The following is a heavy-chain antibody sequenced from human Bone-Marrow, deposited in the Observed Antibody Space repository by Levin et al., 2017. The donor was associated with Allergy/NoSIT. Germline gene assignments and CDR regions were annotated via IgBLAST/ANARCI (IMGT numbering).Heavy chain of an antibody. J-gene: IGHJ6*02. CDR3: ASRSYDDFWSGSPAMDV. CDR2: IYASKST. CDR1: GASVRTTSYY. V-gene: IGHV4-61*03. Sequence: LSQTLSLPCTVSGASVRTTSYYYYWIRQTPGRRLEWIGFIYASKSTSYSPSLKSRVAISVDTSKNLFSLKLTSVTTADTGVYYCASRSYDDFWSGSPAMDVWGQGTTVIVSS. D-gene: IGHD3-3*01.